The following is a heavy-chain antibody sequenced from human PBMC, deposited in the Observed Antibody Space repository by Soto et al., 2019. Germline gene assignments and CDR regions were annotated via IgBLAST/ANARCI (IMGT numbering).Heavy chain of an antibody. V-gene: IGHV3-33*01. CDR2: IWYDGSHE. CDR1: GFTFNNYG. D-gene: IGHD3-22*01. CDR3: ARDRYSYDSRAYQGVDWYFDL. J-gene: IGHJ2*01. Sequence: GGSLRLSWAASGFTFNNYGMHWVRQAPGKGLEWVAVIWYDGSHESYADSVKGRFTISRDNSKNTLYLQMNSLRAEDTAVYYCARDRYSYDSRAYQGVDWYFDLWGRGTLVTVSS.